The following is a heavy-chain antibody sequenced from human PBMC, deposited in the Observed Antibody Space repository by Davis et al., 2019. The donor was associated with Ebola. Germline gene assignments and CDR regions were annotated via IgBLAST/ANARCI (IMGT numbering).Heavy chain of an antibody. J-gene: IGHJ5*02. CDR2: ISAYNGNT. V-gene: IGHV1-18*04. CDR3: ARSRAYSSSWYLWFDP. Sequence: ASVKVSCKASGGTFSSYGISWVRQAPGQGLEWMGWISAYNGNTNYAQKLQGRVTMTTDTSTSTAYMELRSLRSDDTAVYYCARSRAYSSSWYLWFDPWGQGTLVTVSS. D-gene: IGHD6-13*01. CDR1: GGTFSSYG.